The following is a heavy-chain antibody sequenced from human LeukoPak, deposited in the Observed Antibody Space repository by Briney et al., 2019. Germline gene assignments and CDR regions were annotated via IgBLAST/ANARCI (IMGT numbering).Heavy chain of an antibody. CDR2: MNPNSGNT. CDR1: GYTFTSYD. D-gene: IGHD5-24*01. CDR3: ARVRWLQLGHFDY. Sequence: ASVKASCKASGYTFTSYDINWVRQATGQGLEWMGWMNPNSGNTGYAQKFQGRVTMTRNTSISTAYMELSSLRSEDTAVYYCARVRWLQLGHFDYWGQGSLVTVSS. V-gene: IGHV1-8*01. J-gene: IGHJ4*02.